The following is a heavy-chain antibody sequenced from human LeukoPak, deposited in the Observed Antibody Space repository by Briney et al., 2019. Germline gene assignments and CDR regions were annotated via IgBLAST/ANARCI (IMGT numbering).Heavy chain of an antibody. J-gene: IGHJ1*01. CDR3: ARETYLDFWSGYYTGYFQH. V-gene: IGHV4-4*07. CDR1: GGSISSYY. CDR2: IYTSGST. D-gene: IGHD3-3*01. Sequence: SETLSLTCTVSGGSISSYYWSWIRQPAGKGLEWIGRIYTSGSTNYNPSLKSRVTMSVDTSKNQFSLKLGSVTAADTAVYYCARETYLDFWSGYYTGYFQHWGQGTLVTVSS.